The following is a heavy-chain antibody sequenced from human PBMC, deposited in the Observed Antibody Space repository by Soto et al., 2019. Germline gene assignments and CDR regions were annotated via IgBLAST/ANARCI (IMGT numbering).Heavy chain of an antibody. Sequence: GASVKVSCKASGGTFSSYAISWVRQAPGQGLEWMGGIIPIFGTANYAQKFQGRVTITADESTSTAYMELSSLRSEDTAVYYCARLRLGDFNYYFDDWGQGTLVTVSS. V-gene: IGHV1-69*13. CDR3: ARLRLGDFNYYFDD. D-gene: IGHD3-16*01. CDR2: IIPIFGTA. J-gene: IGHJ4*02. CDR1: GGTFSSYA.